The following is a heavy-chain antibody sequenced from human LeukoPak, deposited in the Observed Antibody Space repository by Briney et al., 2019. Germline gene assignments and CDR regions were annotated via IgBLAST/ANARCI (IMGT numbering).Heavy chain of an antibody. CDR2: ISGSGGST. J-gene: IGHJ6*03. V-gene: IGHV3-23*01. CDR1: GFTLSRYA. Sequence: PGGSLRLSCAASGFTLSRYAMSWVRQAPGKGLEWVSGISGSGGSTYHADSVKGRFTISRDNSKNTLYLQMNSLIAEDTAVYYCAKDFLDIIQRPYYMDVWGKGTTVTVSS. CDR3: AKDFLDIIQRPYYMDV. D-gene: IGHD1-1*01.